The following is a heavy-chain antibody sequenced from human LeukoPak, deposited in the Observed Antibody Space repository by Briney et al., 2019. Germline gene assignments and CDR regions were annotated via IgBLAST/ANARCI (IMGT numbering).Heavy chain of an antibody. Sequence: GRSLRLSCAASGFNFSSYGMHWVRQAPGKGLEWVAVISYDGSNKYYADSVKGRFTISRDNSKNTLYLQMNSLRAEDTAVYYCAKGAGYSSGFNWGQGTLVTVSS. V-gene: IGHV3-30*18. CDR2: ISYDGSNK. J-gene: IGHJ4*02. CDR3: AKGAGYSSGFN. D-gene: IGHD6-25*01. CDR1: GFNFSSYG.